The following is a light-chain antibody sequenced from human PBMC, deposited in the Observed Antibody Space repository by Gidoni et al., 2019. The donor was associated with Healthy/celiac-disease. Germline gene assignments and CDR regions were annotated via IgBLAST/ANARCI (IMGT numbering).Light chain of an antibody. Sequence: DIQMTQSPSSLSASVGDRVTITCRASQSISSYLNWYQQKPGTAPKLLIYAASSLQSGVPSRFSGSGSATDFTLTISSLQPEDFATYYCQQSYSTPRTFGQGTQVEIK. V-gene: IGKV1-39*01. CDR1: QSISSY. CDR2: AAS. CDR3: QQSYSTPRT. J-gene: IGKJ1*01.